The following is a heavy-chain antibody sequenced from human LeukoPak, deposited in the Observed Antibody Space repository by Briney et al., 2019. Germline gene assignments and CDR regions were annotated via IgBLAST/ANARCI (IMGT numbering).Heavy chain of an antibody. D-gene: IGHD2-2*02. J-gene: IGHJ6*02. CDR2: ISAYNGNT. V-gene: IGHV1-18*01. Sequence: ASVKVSCKASGYTFTSYGISWVRQAPGQGLEWMGWISAYNGNTNYAQKLQGRVTMTTDTSTSTAYMELRSLRSDDTAVYYCATDIVPYCSSTSCYRGYYYYGMDVWGQGTTVTVSS. CDR3: ATDIVPYCSSTSCYRGYYYYGMDV. CDR1: GYTFTSYG.